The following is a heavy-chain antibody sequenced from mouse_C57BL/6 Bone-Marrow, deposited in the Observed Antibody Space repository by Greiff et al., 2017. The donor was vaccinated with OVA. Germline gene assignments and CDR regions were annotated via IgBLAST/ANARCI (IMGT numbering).Heavy chain of an antibody. J-gene: IGHJ2*01. D-gene: IGHD1-1*01. V-gene: IGHV1-69*01. CDR3: ARERAYYYGPNYFDY. CDR1: GYTFTSYW. Sequence: QVQLQQPGAELVMPGASVKLSCKASGYTFTSYWMHWVTQRPGQGLEWIGEIDPSDSYTNYNQKFKGKSTLTVDKSSSTAYMHLSSLTSEDSAVYYCARERAYYYGPNYFDYWGQGTTLTVSS. CDR2: IDPSDSYT.